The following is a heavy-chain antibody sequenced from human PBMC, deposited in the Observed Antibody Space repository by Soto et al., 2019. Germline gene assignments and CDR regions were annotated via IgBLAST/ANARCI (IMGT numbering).Heavy chain of an antibody. CDR2: ISTHSTYI. CDR1: GFTFSDYY. Sequence: QVQLVESGGGLVKPGGSLRLSCTPSGFTFSDYYMSWVRQAPGKGLEWLSSISTHSTYINYADSVKGRFTISRDNAKDSLFRQSTTLRADDTGVYYCARGRGATGWYFDLWGRGTLLTVSS. J-gene: IGHJ2*01. V-gene: IGHV3-11*05. CDR3: ARGRGATGWYFDL. D-gene: IGHD1-26*01.